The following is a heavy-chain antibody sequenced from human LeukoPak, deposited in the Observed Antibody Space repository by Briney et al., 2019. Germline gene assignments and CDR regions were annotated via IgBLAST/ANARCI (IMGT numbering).Heavy chain of an antibody. D-gene: IGHD1-1*01. V-gene: IGHV4-59*01. Sequence: SETLSLTCTVSGGSISSYYWSWIRQPPGKGLEWIGYIYYSGSTNYNPSLKSRVTISVDTSKNQFSLKLSSVTAADAAVYYCAREGSDWNRNYYYYYYMDVWGKGTTVTVSS. J-gene: IGHJ6*03. CDR3: AREGSDWNRNYYYYYYMDV. CDR1: GGSISSYY. CDR2: IYYSGST.